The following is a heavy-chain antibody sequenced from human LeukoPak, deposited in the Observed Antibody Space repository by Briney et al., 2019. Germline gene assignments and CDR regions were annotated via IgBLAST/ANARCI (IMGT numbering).Heavy chain of an antibody. D-gene: IGHD3-3*01. CDR1: GASVSSGGYY. CDR3: AREYGFSTLYYFDY. CDR2: VYTGGNT. Sequence: SETLSLTCTVSGASVSSGGYYWSWIRQPAGKGLEWIGRVYTGGNTNYNPSLKSRLTVSMDTSKNQFSLKLSSVTAADTAMYYCAREYGFSTLYYFDYWGQGTLVTVSS. J-gene: IGHJ4*02. V-gene: IGHV4-61*02.